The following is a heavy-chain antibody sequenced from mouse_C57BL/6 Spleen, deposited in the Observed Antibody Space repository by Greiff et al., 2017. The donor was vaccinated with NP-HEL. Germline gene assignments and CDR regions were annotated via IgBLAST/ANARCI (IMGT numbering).Heavy chain of an antibody. CDR3: TRGHYGTLDY. D-gene: IGHD1-1*01. V-gene: IGHV1-15*01. J-gene: IGHJ2*01. CDR1: GYTFTDYE. CDR2: IDPETGGT. Sequence: QVQLQQSGAELVRPGASVTLSCKASGYTFTDYEMHWVKQTPVHGLEWIGAIDPETGGTAYNQKFKGMAILTADKSSSTAYMELRSLTSEDSAVYYCTRGHYGTLDYWGQGTTLTVSS.